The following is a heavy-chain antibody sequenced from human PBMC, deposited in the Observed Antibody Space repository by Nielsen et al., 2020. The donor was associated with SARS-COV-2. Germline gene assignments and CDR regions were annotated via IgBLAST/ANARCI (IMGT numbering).Heavy chain of an antibody. Sequence: ASVKVSCKASGYTFTSYDINWVRQATGQGLEWMGWMNPNSGNTGYTQKFKGRVTMTRDTSISTAYMELSSLTSEDTAVYYCARRADYYDSSAYYYWGPFILVTFSS. CDR1: GYTFTSYD. CDR2: MNPNSGNT. D-gene: IGHD3-22*01. J-gene: IGHJ4*01. V-gene: IGHV1-8*01. CDR3: ARRADYYDSSAYYY.